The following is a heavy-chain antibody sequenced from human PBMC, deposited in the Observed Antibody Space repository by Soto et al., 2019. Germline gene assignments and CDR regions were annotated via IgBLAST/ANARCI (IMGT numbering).Heavy chain of an antibody. V-gene: IGHV3-48*01. J-gene: IGHJ6*02. CDR3: ARVRRNDASDYYGMDI. CDR1: GFSFSTST. Sequence: PWGSLRLSCAASGFSFSTSTMNWVRQAPGKGLEWVSYISSGSTTIYYADSVKGRFTIARDNGKNSLYLQMNSLRGEDTAVYYCARVRRNDASDYYGMDIWGQGTTVTVSS. CDR2: ISSGSTTI. D-gene: IGHD1-1*01.